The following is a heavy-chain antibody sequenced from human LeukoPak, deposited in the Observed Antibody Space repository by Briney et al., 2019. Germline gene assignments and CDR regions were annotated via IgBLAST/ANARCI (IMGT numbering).Heavy chain of an antibody. D-gene: IGHD3-16*01. Sequence: SETLSLTCTVSGGSISSSRYYWGWIRQSPGKGLGWIGSIYYSGSTYYNPSLKSRVAISVDTSKNQFSLKLSSVTAADTAVYYCGVGDYYYMDVWGKGTTVTVSS. CDR1: GGSISSSRYY. J-gene: IGHJ6*03. CDR3: GVGDYYYMDV. V-gene: IGHV4-39*07. CDR2: IYYSGST.